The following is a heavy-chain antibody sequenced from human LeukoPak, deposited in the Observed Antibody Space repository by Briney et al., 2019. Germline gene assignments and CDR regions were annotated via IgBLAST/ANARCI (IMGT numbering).Heavy chain of an antibody. CDR1: GYSFTSYW. V-gene: IGHV5-51*01. CDR3: ARSGLAYCGGDCFDPSYWFDP. Sequence: GESLKISCKGSGYSFTSYWIGWVRQMPGKGLEWMGIIYPGDSDTRYSPSFQGQVTISADKSISTAYLQWSSLKASDTAMYYCARSGLAYCGGDCFDPSYWFDPWGQGTLVTVSS. D-gene: IGHD2-21*02. J-gene: IGHJ5*02. CDR2: IYPGDSDT.